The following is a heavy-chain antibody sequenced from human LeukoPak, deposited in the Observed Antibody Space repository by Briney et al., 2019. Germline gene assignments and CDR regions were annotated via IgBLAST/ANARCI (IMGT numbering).Heavy chain of an antibody. V-gene: IGHV1-69*13. D-gene: IGHD5-24*01. Sequence: ASVKVSCKASGGTFSSYAISWVRQAPGQGLGWRGGIIPIFGTANYAQKFQGRVTITADESTSTAYMELSSLRSEDTAVYYCARVRRWLQFPHPFDYWGQGTLVTVSS. CDR1: GGTFSSYA. CDR2: IIPIFGTA. J-gene: IGHJ4*02. CDR3: ARVRRWLQFPHPFDY.